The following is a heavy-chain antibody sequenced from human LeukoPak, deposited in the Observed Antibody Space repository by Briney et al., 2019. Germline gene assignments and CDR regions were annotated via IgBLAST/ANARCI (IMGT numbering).Heavy chain of an antibody. CDR1: GGSVSSGSYY. V-gene: IGHV4-61*01. CDR3: ARVSVTQYYFDY. CDR2: IYYSGST. Sequence: PSETLSLTCTVSGGSVSSGSYYWSWIRQPPGKGLEWIGYIYYSGSTNYNPSLKSRVTISVDTSKNQFSLKLSSVTAANTAVYYCARVSVTQYYFDYWGQGTLVTVSS. D-gene: IGHD4-11*01. J-gene: IGHJ4*02.